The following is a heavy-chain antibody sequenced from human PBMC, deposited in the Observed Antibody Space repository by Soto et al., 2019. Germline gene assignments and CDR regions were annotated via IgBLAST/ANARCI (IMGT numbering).Heavy chain of an antibody. J-gene: IGHJ5*02. CDR2: INHSGST. CDR3: ARVEGYDYVWGSYRHNWFDP. Sequence: SETLSLTCAVYGGSFSGYYWSWIRQPPGKGLEWIGEINHSGSTNYNPSLKSRVTISVDTSKNQFSLKLSSVTAADTAVYYCARVEGYDYVWGSYRHNWFDPWGQGTLVTVSS. V-gene: IGHV4-34*01. CDR1: GGSFSGYY. D-gene: IGHD3-16*02.